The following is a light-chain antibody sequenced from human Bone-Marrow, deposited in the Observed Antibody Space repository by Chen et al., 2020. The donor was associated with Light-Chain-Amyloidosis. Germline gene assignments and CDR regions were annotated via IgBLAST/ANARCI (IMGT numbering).Light chain of an antibody. CDR3: SSYTSSSTLV. Sequence: QSALPQPASVSGSPGQSITISCTGTSTDVGGYNYVSWYQQHPGKSPKLMIYDVSIRPSGVSNRFSGSKSGNTASLTISGLQAEDGADYYCSSYTSSSTLVFGGGSKLTVL. V-gene: IGLV2-14*01. CDR2: DVS. CDR1: STDVGGYNY. J-gene: IGLJ3*02.